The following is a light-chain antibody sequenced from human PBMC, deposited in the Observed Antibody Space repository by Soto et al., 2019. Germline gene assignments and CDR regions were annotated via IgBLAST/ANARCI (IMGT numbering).Light chain of an antibody. CDR2: DVS. CDR3: CSYAGSYTSSYV. CDR1: SSDVGGYSY. J-gene: IGLJ1*01. Sequence: QSALTQPRSVSGSPGQSVTISCTGTSSDVGGYSYVSWYQQHPGKAPKLMIYDVSKRPSGVPDRFSGSKSGNTASLTISGLQAEDEADYYCCSYAGSYTSSYVFRTGTKVTVL. V-gene: IGLV2-11*01.